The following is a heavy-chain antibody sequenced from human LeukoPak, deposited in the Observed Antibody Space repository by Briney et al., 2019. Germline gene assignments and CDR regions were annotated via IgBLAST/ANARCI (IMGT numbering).Heavy chain of an antibody. D-gene: IGHD3-3*01. CDR1: GGTFSSYA. Sequence: SVKVSCKASGGTFSSYAISWVRQAPGQGLEWMGRIIPILGIANYAQKFQGRVTITADKSTSTAYMELSSLRSEDTAVYYCARGAYYDFWSGYPYFDYWGQGTLVTVSS. V-gene: IGHV1-69*04. CDR2: IIPILGIA. CDR3: ARGAYYDFWSGYPYFDY. J-gene: IGHJ4*02.